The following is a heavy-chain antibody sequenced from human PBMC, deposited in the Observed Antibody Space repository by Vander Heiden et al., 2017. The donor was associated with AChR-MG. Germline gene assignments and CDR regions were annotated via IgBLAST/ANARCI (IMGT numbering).Heavy chain of an antibody. V-gene: IGHV4-39*01. CDR3: ARQIGLGTWGIDY. D-gene: IGHD3-16*01. Sequence: QLQLQESGPGLVKPSATLSLTCPVSGDSISTTNYWWAWIRQTPGKGLGWIGSIFYSGSTHYNPSLQSRVTISVDTSKNQFSLTLNSVTAADTSVYYCARQIGLGTWGIDYWGQGTLVTVSS. CDR1: GDSISTTNYW. J-gene: IGHJ4*02. CDR2: IFYSGST.